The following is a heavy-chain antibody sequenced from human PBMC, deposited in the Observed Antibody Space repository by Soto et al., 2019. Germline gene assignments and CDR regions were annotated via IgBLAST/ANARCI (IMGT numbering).Heavy chain of an antibody. V-gene: IGHV4-61*08. Sequence: PSETLSLTCTVSGGSISSGGYYWSWIRQHPGKGLEWIGYIYYSGSTTYHPSLKSRVTISVDTSKNQFSLNLTSVTAADTAVYYCARLGGYYQAFDQWGQGSLVTSPQ. CDR3: ARLGGYYQAFDQ. J-gene: IGHJ4*02. CDR2: IYYSGST. D-gene: IGHD3-22*01. CDR1: GGSISSGGYY.